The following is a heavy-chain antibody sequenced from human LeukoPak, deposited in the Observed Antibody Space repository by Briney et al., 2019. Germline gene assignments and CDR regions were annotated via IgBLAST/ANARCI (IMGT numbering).Heavy chain of an antibody. D-gene: IGHD6-25*01. J-gene: IGHJ3*02. CDR3: ARGAEAFDI. V-gene: IGHV1-18*01. CDR2: ISAYNGNT. Sequence: ASVKVSCKASGYTFTSYGISWVRQAPGQGLEWMGWISAYNGNTNYAQKLQGRVTMTRDMSTSTVYMELSSLRSEDTAVYYCARGAEAFDIWGQGTMVTVSS. CDR1: GYTFTSYG.